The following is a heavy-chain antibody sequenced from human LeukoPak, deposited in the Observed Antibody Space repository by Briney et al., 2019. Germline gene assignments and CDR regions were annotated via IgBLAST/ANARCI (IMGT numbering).Heavy chain of an antibody. CDR3: VRIATVTTPDY. CDR2: INPDGTTT. J-gene: IGHJ4*02. V-gene: IGHV3-74*01. CDR1: GFTFSSYR. D-gene: IGHD4-17*01. Sequence: GGSLRLSCAASGFTFSSYRMHWVRQPLGKGLVWVSRINPDGTTTNYADSVKGRFTISRDNAKNTLYLQMNSLTVEDTALYYCVRIATVTTPDYWGQGTLVTVSS.